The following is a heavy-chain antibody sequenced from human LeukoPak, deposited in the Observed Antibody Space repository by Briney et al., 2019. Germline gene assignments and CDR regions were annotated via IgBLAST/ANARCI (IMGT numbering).Heavy chain of an antibody. Sequence: GGSLRLSCTASGLSFSDYSMNWVRQAPGKGLEWVSSISSSSGYIYYADSVKGRFTISRDNAKNSLYLQMNSLRAEDTAVYYCANRFLITMIVVATPDAFDIWGQGTMVTVSS. J-gene: IGHJ3*02. V-gene: IGHV3-21*04. CDR3: ANRFLITMIVVATPDAFDI. CDR1: GLSFSDYS. CDR2: ISSSSGYI. D-gene: IGHD3-22*01.